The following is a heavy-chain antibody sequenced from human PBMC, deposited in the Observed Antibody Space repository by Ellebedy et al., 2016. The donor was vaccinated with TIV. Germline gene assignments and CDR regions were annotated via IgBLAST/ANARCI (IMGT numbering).Heavy chain of an antibody. CDR2: IIFYIGNT. CDR1: GYTFNNYG. Sequence: AASVKVSCKASGYTFNNYGISWVRQAPGQGLEWMGWIIFYIGNTTYAQNFQGRVTMTTDTSTSTAYMELRNMRSDDTAVYYVARDRPDYSTYLGYWGQGTLVTVSS. D-gene: IGHD4-11*01. V-gene: IGHV1-18*01. J-gene: IGHJ4*02. CDR3: ARDRPDYSTYLGY.